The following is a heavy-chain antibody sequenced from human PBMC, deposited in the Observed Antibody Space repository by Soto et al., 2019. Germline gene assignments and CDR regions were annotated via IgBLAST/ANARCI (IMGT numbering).Heavy chain of an antibody. CDR3: AKGVSQYTPLALFDY. D-gene: IGHD5-18*01. Sequence: GGSLRLSCAASGFTFSSYAMSWVRQAPGKGLEWDSTISGSDGRTYSTDSVKGRFTISRDNSRNTAYLQMNSLRVEDTAVYYCAKGVSQYTPLALFDYWGRGTLVTVSS. CDR2: ISGSDGRT. CDR1: GFTFSSYA. J-gene: IGHJ4*02. V-gene: IGHV3-23*01.